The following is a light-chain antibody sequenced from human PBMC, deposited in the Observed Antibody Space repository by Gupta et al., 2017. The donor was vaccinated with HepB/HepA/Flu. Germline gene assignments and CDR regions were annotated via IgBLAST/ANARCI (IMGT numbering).Light chain of an antibody. J-gene: IGKJ1*01. CDR1: RHVYTW. Sequence: DIQMTQSPSTLSASVGDRLTITCRASRHVYTWLAWYQQKPGKAPKLLSYKASTLQSGVPSRFGGSGSGTEFTLTISSLQPDDSATYYCQQYSTYWTFGQGTKVEI. CDR2: KAS. CDR3: QQYSTYWT. V-gene: IGKV1-5*03.